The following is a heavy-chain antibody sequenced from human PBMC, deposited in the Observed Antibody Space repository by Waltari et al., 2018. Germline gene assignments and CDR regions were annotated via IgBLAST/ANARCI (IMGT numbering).Heavy chain of an antibody. CDR3: ARGSMVRGVI. CDR1: GGSFSGYY. Sequence: QVQLQQWGAGLLKPSETLSLTCAVYGGSFSGYYWSWIRQPPGKGLAWIGEINHSGSTNYNPSLKSRVTISVDTSKDQFSLKLSSVTAADTAVYYCARGSMVRGVIWGQGTLVTVSS. J-gene: IGHJ4*02. CDR2: INHSGST. V-gene: IGHV4-34*01. D-gene: IGHD3-10*01.